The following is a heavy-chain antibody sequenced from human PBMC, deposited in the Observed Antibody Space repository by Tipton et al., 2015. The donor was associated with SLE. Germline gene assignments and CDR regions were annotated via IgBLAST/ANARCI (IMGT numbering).Heavy chain of an antibody. J-gene: IGHJ5*02. CDR2: TYHSGST. D-gene: IGHD4-23*01. Sequence: TLSLTCVVSGDSINSNNWWSWVRQPPGKGLEWIGETYHSGSTNYSPSLRSRVTISVDKSKNHFSLRLNHVTAADTAVYYCARENGDYGGNWLDPWGQGTLVTVSS. CDR3: ARENGDYGGNWLDP. V-gene: IGHV4-4*02. CDR1: GDSINSNNW.